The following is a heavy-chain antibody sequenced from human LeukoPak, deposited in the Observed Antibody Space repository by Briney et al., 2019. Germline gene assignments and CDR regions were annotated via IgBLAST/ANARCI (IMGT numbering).Heavy chain of an antibody. Sequence: SETLSLTCAVYGGSFSGYYWNWIRQPPGKGLEWIGEINHSGSTNYNPSLKSRVTISVDTSKNQFSLKLSSVTAADTAVYYCARDVNVLLWFGESPQANWFDPWGQGTLVTVSS. CDR3: ARDVNVLLWFGESPQANWFDP. CDR1: GGSFSGYY. V-gene: IGHV4-34*01. CDR2: INHSGST. D-gene: IGHD3-10*01. J-gene: IGHJ5*02.